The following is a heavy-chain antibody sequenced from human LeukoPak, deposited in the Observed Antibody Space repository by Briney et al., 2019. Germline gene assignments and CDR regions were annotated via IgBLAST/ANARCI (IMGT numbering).Heavy chain of an antibody. CDR3: ARDRGDYVWGSYQSWWFDP. J-gene: IGHJ5*02. CDR2: IYSGGST. CDR1: GFTVSSNY. V-gene: IGHV3-53*01. D-gene: IGHD3-16*02. Sequence: GGSLRLSCAASGFTVSSNYMSWVRQAPGKGLEWVSVIYSGGSTYYADSVKGRFTISRDNSKNTLYLQMNSLRAEDTAVYYCARDRGDYVWGSYQSWWFDPWGQGTLVTVSS.